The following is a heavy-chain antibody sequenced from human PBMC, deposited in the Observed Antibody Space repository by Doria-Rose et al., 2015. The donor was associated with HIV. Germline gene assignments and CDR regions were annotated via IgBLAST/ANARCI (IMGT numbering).Heavy chain of an antibody. J-gene: IGHJ4*02. CDR1: GVSLSSPGMG. D-gene: IGHD6-13*01. V-gene: IGHV2-26*01. Sequence: QVTLKESGPVLVKPTETLTLTCTVSGVSLSSPGMGVSWIRQPPGKALEWLANIFSDDERSYQTPMKSITSISRGTSKSQVVLTMTDTDPVDTATYYCARIKSSRWYHKYYFDFWGQGTLVIVSA. CDR3: ARIKSSRWYHKYYFDF. CDR2: IFSDDER.